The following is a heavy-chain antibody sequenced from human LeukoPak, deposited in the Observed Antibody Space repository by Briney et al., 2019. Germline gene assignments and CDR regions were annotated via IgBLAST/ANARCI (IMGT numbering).Heavy chain of an antibody. V-gene: IGHV4-39*01. J-gene: IGHJ4*02. CDR1: GGSISCSGYY. CDR3: ARHADSGFGQLAFDY. Sequence: SETLSLTCSVSGGSISCSGYYWGWIRQPPGKGLGWVGSIYYSRSTYYNPSLKSRVTISVDTSKNQFSLKLSSVTAADTAVYYCARHADSGFGQLAFDYWGQGTLVTVSS. CDR2: IYYSRST. D-gene: IGHD3-10*01.